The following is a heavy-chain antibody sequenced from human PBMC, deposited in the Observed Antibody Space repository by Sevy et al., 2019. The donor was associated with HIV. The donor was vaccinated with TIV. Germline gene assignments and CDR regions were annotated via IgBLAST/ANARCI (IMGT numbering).Heavy chain of an antibody. CDR1: GFTFSSYW. D-gene: IGHD6-13*01. CDR2: ISSDGSST. Sequence: GGSLRLSCAASGFTFSSYWMHWVRHAPGKGLVWVSRISSDGSSTSYADSVRGRFTISRDNAKNTLYLQMNSLIAEDTAVYYCARDGRAACDFDYWGQGTLVTVSS. CDR3: ARDGRAACDFDY. V-gene: IGHV3-74*01. J-gene: IGHJ4*02.